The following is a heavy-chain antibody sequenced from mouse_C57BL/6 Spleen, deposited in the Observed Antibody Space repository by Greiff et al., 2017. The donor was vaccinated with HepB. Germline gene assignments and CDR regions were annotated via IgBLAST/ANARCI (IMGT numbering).Heavy chain of an antibody. V-gene: IGHV1-61*01. CDR2: IYPSDSET. CDR3: ARASSGYVGY. CDR1: GYTFTSYW. D-gene: IGHD3-2*02. J-gene: IGHJ4*01. Sequence: QVQLQQPGAELVRPGSSVKLSCKASGYTFTSYWMDWVKQRPGQGLEWIGNIYPSDSETHYNQKFKDKATLTVDKSSSTAYMQLSSLTSEDSAVYYCARASSGYVGYWGQGTSVTVSS.